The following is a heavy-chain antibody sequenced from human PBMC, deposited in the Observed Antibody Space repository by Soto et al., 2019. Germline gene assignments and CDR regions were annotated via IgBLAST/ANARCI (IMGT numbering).Heavy chain of an antibody. CDR2: INHSGST. CDR3: ARGADSSGWIDY. J-gene: IGHJ4*02. Sequence: QVQLQQWGAGLLKPSETLSLTCAVYGGSFSGYYWSWIRQPPGKGLEWIGEINHSGSTNYNPSLTSRVTISVDTSKIQFSLKLSSVTAADTAVYYCARGADSSGWIDYWGQGTLVTVSS. D-gene: IGHD6-19*01. V-gene: IGHV4-34*01. CDR1: GGSFSGYY.